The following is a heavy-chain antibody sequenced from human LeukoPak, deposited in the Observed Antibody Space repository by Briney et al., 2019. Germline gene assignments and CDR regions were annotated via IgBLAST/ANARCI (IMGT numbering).Heavy chain of an antibody. CDR3: ARDPPSTYYESSRYPDY. CDR1: GFTFSTYT. Sequence: GGSLRLSCAASGFTFSTYTMNWVRQAPGKGLEWLSSISGTSNTIYYADSVKGRFTVSRDNAKSSLYLQMNSLRADDTAVYYCARDPPSTYYESSRYPDYWGQGTLLTVSS. V-gene: IGHV3-48*01. J-gene: IGHJ4*02. D-gene: IGHD3-22*01. CDR2: ISGTSNTI.